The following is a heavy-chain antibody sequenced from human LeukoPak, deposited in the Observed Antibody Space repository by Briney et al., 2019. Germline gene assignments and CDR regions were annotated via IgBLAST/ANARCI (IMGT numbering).Heavy chain of an antibody. CDR2: INHSGST. CDR1: GGSFSGYY. Sequence: SETLSLTCAVYGGSFSGYYWSWVRQPPGKGLEWIGEINHSGSTNYNPSLKSRVTISVDTSKNQFSLKLSSVTAADTAGYYCARGGYCSSTSCYLVYWGQGTLVTVSS. D-gene: IGHD2-2*01. CDR3: ARGGYCSSTSCYLVY. V-gene: IGHV4-34*01. J-gene: IGHJ4*02.